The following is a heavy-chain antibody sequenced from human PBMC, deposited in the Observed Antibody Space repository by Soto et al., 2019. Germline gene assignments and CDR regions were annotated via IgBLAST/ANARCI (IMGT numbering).Heavy chain of an antibody. D-gene: IGHD6-13*01. J-gene: IGHJ4*02. Sequence: GGSLRLSCAASGFTFSSYSMNWVRQAPGKGLEWVSSISSSSSYIYYADSVKGRFIISRDNAKNSLYLQMNSLRAEDTAVYYCASEVAAAGKEDYWGQGTLVTVSS. CDR3: ASEVAAAGKEDY. CDR2: ISSSSSYI. V-gene: IGHV3-21*01. CDR1: GFTFSSYS.